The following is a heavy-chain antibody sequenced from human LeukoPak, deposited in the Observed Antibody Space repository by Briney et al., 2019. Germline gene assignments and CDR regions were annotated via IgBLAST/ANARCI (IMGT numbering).Heavy chain of an antibody. J-gene: IGHJ6*03. D-gene: IGHD4-11*01. V-gene: IGHV1-69*06. Sequence: SVKVSCKASGGTFSSYAISWVRQAPGQGLEWMGGIIPIFGTANYAQKFQGRVTITADKSTSTAYMELSSLRSEDTAVYYCASPSNYGYYYYYMDVWGKGTTVTVSS. CDR2: IIPIFGTA. CDR3: ASPSNYGYYYYYMDV. CDR1: GGTFSSYA.